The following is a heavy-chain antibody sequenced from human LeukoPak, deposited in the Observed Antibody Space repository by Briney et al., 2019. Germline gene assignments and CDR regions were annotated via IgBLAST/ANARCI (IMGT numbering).Heavy chain of an antibody. CDR3: ARGEYYGSGSYYPGDY. CDR1: GGSISSGGYS. J-gene: IGHJ4*02. D-gene: IGHD3-10*01. CDR2: IHNSGST. V-gene: IGHV4-31*01. Sequence: PSETLSLTCTVSGGSISSGGYSWNWFRQHPGKGLEWIGYIHNSGSTYYNPSLKSPVSISVDTSKSHFSLRLSSVTAADTAVYYCARGEYYGSGSYYPGDYWGQGTLVTVSS.